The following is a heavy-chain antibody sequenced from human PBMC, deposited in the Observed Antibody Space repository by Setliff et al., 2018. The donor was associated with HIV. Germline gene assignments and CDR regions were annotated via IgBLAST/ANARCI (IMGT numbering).Heavy chain of an antibody. CDR3: ARGHRYYGSGSHDAFDI. Sequence: ASVKVSCKPSGSTFSTYDINWVRQATGQGLEWMGWMNPNSGNTGYAQKFQGRVTMTRNTSISTAYMELSSLRSEDTAVYYCARGHRYYGSGSHDAFDIWGQGTMVTVSS. CDR2: MNPNSGNT. CDR1: GSTFSTYD. V-gene: IGHV1-8*01. D-gene: IGHD3-10*01. J-gene: IGHJ3*02.